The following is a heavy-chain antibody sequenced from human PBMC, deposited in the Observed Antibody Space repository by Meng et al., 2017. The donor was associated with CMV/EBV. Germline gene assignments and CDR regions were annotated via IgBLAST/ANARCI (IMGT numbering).Heavy chain of an antibody. J-gene: IGHJ4*02. D-gene: IGHD5-18*01. V-gene: IGHV4-34*01. CDR1: GGSFSGYY. CDR3: ARGRPPGYSYGGYFDY. Sequence: VYGGSFSGYYWSWIRQPPGKGLEWIGEINPSGSTNYNPSLKSRVTISVDTSKNQFSLKLSSVTAADTAVYYCARGRPPGYSYGGYFDYWGQGTLAPSPQ. CDR2: INPSGST.